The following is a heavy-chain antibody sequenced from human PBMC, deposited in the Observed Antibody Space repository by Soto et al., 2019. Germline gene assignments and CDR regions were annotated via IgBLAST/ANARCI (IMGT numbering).Heavy chain of an antibody. Sequence: ASVKVSCKASGYTFTSYAMHWVRQAPGQRLEWMGWINAGNGNTKYSQKFQGRVTITRDTSASTAYMELSSLRSEDTAVYYCARERSSSFFYYYYYGMDVWGQGTTVTVSS. J-gene: IGHJ6*02. CDR2: INAGNGNT. D-gene: IGHD6-6*01. CDR3: ARERSSSFFYYYYYGMDV. V-gene: IGHV1-3*01. CDR1: GYTFTSYA.